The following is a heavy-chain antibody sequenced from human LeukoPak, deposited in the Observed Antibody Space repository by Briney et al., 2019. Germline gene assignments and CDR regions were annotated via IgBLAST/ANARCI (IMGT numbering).Heavy chain of an antibody. CDR3: VRRTYAAFDI. CDR1: GFTLSDQY. V-gene: IGHV3-72*01. CDR2: TRNKANSYTT. D-gene: IGHD2-8*01. Sequence: PGGSLRLSCAASGFTLSDQYMDWVRQAPGKGLEWVGRTRNKANSYTTEYAAPVRGRFSISRDDSKNSPYLQMNSLKTEDTAVYYCVRRTYAAFDIWGQGTMVTVFS. J-gene: IGHJ3*02.